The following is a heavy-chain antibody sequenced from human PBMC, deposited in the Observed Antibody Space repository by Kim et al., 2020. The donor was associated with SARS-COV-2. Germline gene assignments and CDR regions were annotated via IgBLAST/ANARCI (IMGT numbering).Heavy chain of an antibody. D-gene: IGHD2-2*01. V-gene: IGHV5-10-1*01. J-gene: IGHJ6*02. Sequence: GESLKISCKGSGYSFTSYWISWVRQMPGKGLEWMGRIDPSDSYTNYSPSFQGHVTISADKSISTAYLQWSSLKASDTAMYYCARQRGYCSSTSCYFYGMDVWGQGTTVTVSS. CDR3: ARQRGYCSSTSCYFYGMDV. CDR2: IDPSDSYT. CDR1: GYSFTSYW.